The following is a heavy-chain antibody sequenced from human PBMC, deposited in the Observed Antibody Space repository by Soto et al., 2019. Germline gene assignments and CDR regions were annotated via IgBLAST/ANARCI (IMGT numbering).Heavy chain of an antibody. Sequence: SETLSLTCAVSGYSISSGFYWAWIRQSPGEGLEWLASVYHSGSTYYNPSFESRVTLSVDTSRNQFSLRLTSVTAADTAVYFCARGSFSSSSSWFDPWGRGTLVTVSS. D-gene: IGHD6-6*01. CDR2: VYHSGST. J-gene: IGHJ5*02. CDR1: GYSISSGFY. V-gene: IGHV4-38-2*01. CDR3: ARGSFSSSSSWFDP.